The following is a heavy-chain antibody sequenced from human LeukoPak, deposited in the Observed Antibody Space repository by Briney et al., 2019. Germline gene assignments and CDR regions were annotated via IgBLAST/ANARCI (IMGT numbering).Heavy chain of an antibody. CDR3: ASSRGYYYGMDV. J-gene: IGHJ6*02. V-gene: IGHV3-48*03. CDR2: ISSSGSTI. CDR1: GFTFSSYE. Sequence: GGSLRLSCAASGFTFSSYEMNWVRQAPGKGLEWVSYISSSGSTIDYTDSVKGRFTISRDNAKNSLYLQMSSLRAEDTAVYYCASSRGYYYGMDVWGQGTTVTVSS.